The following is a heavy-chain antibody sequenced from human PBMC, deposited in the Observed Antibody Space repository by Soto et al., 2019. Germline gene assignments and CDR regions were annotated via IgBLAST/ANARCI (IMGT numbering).Heavy chain of an antibody. J-gene: IGHJ4*02. V-gene: IGHV3-66*01. CDR2: IYTAGSA. Sequence: PGGSLRLSCAASGFTVSNYHMNWVRRAPGKGLEWVSVIYTAGSADFADSVKGSFSISRDFSKNTLFLQMSSLRAEYTAVYYCARVHSSSYRYFNYWGQGTLVTVSS. D-gene: IGHD6-13*01. CDR3: ARVHSSSYRYFNY. CDR1: GFTVSNYH.